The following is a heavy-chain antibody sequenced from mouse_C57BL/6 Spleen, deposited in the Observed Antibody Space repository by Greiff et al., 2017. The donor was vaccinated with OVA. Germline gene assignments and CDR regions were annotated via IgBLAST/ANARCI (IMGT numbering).Heavy chain of an antibody. D-gene: IGHD1-1*01. J-gene: IGHJ4*01. CDR2: IDPSDSYT. V-gene: IGHV1-69*01. CDR1: GYTFTSYW. Sequence: QVQLQQPGAELVMPGASVKLSCKASGYTFTSYWMHWVKQRPGQGLEWIGEIDPSDSYTNYNQKFKGKSTLTVDKSSSTAYMQLSSLTSEDSAVYYCARRGITGAMDYWGQGTSVTVSS. CDR3: ARRGITGAMDY.